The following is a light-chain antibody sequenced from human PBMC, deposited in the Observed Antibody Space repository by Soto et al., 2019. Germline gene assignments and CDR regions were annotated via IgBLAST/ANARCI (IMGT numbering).Light chain of an antibody. CDR1: SSNVGSYKL. Sequence: QSALTQPASVSGSPGQSITISCTGTSSNVGSYKLVSWYQQHPVKAPKLMIFEVNKRPSGVSNRFSGSKSGNTASLTISGLKVEDEADYYCCSSGGSPTYVFGTGTKVTV. CDR3: CSSGGSPTYV. J-gene: IGLJ1*01. V-gene: IGLV2-23*02. CDR2: EVN.